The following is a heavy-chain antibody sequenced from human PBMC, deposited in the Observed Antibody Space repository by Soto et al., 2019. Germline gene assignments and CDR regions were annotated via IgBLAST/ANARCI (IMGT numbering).Heavy chain of an antibody. CDR2: IIPIFGTA. CDR1: GGTFSNYA. Sequence: PSVKVSCKASGGTFSNYAISWVRQAPGQELEWMGGIIPIFGTANYAQKFQGRVTITADESTSTAYMELSSLISEDTAVYYCARSANGDHDAFDIWGQGTMVTVSS. CDR3: ARSANGDHDAFDI. J-gene: IGHJ3*02. V-gene: IGHV1-69*13. D-gene: IGHD2-21*02.